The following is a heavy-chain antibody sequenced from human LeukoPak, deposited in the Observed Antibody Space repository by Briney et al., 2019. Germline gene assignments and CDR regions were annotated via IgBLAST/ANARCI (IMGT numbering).Heavy chain of an antibody. CDR2: IYYSGST. D-gene: IGHD3-10*01. CDR3: ARGKGYYGSGSYLDY. V-gene: IGHV4-39*07. CDR1: GGSISSSSYY. J-gene: IGHJ4*02. Sequence: SETLSLTCTVSGGSISSSSYYWGWIRQPPGKGLEWIGSIYYSGSTYYNPSLKSRVTMSMYTSRNRFSLMLSSATAADTAVYYCARGKGYYGSGSYLDYWGQGTLVTVSS.